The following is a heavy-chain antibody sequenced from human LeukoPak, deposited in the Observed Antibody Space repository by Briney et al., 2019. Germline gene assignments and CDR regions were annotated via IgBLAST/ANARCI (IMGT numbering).Heavy chain of an antibody. V-gene: IGHV3-23*01. CDR3: AKYRITMIVVGGAFDI. Sequence: GGSLRLSCAASGFTFSSYAMSWVRQAPGKGLEWVSAISGSGGSTYYADSVKGRFTISRDNSKNTLYLQMNSLRAEDTAVYYSAKYRITMIVVGGAFDIWGQGTMVTVSS. CDR1: GFTFSSYA. J-gene: IGHJ3*02. D-gene: IGHD3-22*01. CDR2: ISGSGGST.